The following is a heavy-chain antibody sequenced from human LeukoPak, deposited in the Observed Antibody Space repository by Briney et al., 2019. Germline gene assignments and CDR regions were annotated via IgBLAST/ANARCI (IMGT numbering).Heavy chain of an antibody. D-gene: IGHD6-19*01. J-gene: IGHJ3*02. V-gene: IGHV1-46*01. CDR2: INPSGGST. CDR1: GYTFTSYY. Sequence: ASVKVSCKASGYTFTSYYMHWVRQAPGQGLEWMGIINPSGGSTSYAQKFQGRVTMTRDTSTSTVYVELSSLRSEDTAVYYCARATGYSSGWYDAFDIWGQGTMVTVSS. CDR3: ARATGYSSGWYDAFDI.